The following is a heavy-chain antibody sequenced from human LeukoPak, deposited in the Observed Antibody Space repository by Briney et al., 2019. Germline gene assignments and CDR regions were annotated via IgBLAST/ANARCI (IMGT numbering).Heavy chain of an antibody. CDR2: ISGSGGST. CDR1: GFTFSSYA. V-gene: IGHV3-23*01. CDR3: AKVTRDIVVVPAAIHRSQYYYYGMDV. Sequence: GGSLRLSCAASGFTFSSYAMSWVRQAPGKGLEWVSAISGSGGSTYYADSVKGRFTISRDNSKNTLYLQMNSLRAEDTAVYYSAKVTRDIVVVPAAIHRSQYYYYGMDVWGQGTTVTVSS. J-gene: IGHJ6*02. D-gene: IGHD2-2*02.